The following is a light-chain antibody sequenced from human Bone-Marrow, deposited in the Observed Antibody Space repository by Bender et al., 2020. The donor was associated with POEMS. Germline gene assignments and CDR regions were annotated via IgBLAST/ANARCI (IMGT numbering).Light chain of an antibody. CDR1: SSDVETYNF. V-gene: IGLV2-23*02. CDR3: CSYAGTFSVI. J-gene: IGLJ2*01. CDR2: DVN. Sequence: QSALTQPASVSGSPGQAITISCTGTSSDVETYNFVSWYQQHPGKVPKFIIYDVNKRPSGVSNRFSGSKSGNTASLSISGLQAEDEAYYYCCSYAGTFSVIFGGGTELTVL.